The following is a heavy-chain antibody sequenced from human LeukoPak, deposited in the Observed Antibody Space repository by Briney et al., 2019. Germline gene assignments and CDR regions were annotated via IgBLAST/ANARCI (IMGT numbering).Heavy chain of an antibody. J-gene: IGHJ4*02. CDR2: ISCSSSYI. D-gene: IGHD4-17*01. CDR1: GFTFSSYS. V-gene: IGHV3-21*01. Sequence: GGSLRLSCAASGFTFSSYSMNWVRQAPGKGLEWVSSISCSSSYIYYADSVKGRFTISRDNAKNSLYLQMNSLRAEDTAVYYCARGGYGDYRGTFDYWGQGTLVTVSS. CDR3: ARGGYGDYRGTFDY.